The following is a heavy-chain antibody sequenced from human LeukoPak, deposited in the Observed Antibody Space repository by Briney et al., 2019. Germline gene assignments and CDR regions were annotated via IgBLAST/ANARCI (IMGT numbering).Heavy chain of an antibody. D-gene: IGHD3-10*01. V-gene: IGHV1-69*01. CDR2: IIPIFGTA. Sequence: SVKVSCKASEGTFSSYAISWVRQAPGQGLEWMGGIIPIFGTANYAQKFQGRVTITADESTSTAYMELSSLRSEDTAVYYCARGSRFGELLIGNWFDPWGQGTLVTVSS. CDR1: EGTFSSYA. CDR3: ARGSRFGELLIGNWFDP. J-gene: IGHJ5*02.